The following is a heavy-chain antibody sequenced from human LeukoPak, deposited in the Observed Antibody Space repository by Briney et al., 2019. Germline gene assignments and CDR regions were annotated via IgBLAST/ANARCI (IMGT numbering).Heavy chain of an antibody. J-gene: IGHJ4*02. CDR2: ISWNSGSI. V-gene: IGHV3-9*03. CDR3: ANSLTLDSPSFVY. D-gene: IGHD2-15*01. Sequence: GGSLRLSCTASGFTFGDYAMHWVRQAPGKGLEWVSGISWNSGSIGYADSVKGRFTISRDNAKNSLYLQMNSLRAEDMALYYCANSLTLDSPSFVYWGQGTLVTVSS. CDR1: GFTFGDYA.